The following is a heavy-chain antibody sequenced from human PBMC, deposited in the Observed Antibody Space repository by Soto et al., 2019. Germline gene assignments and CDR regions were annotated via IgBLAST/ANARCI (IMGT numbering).Heavy chain of an antibody. V-gene: IGHV4-59*01. D-gene: IGHD3-10*01. CDR2: IYYSGST. CDR3: ARSGGVRGVKAYYFDY. CDR1: GGYISSYY. Sequence: SETLSLTCTVSGGYISSYYWSWIRQHPGKGLEWIGYIYYSGSTNDNPALKSRVTISVDTSKNQFSLKLSSVTAADTAVYYCARSGGVRGVKAYYFDYWGQGTLGTVSS. J-gene: IGHJ4*02.